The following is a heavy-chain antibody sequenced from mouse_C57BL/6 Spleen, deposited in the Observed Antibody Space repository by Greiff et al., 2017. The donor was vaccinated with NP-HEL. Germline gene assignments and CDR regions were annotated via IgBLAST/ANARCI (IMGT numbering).Heavy chain of an antibody. CDR1: GFTIKDDY. CDR3: TEITFDY. Sequence: EVQLQQSGAELVRPGASVKLSCTASGFTIKDDYMHWVKQRPEQGLEWIGWIDPEYGATEYASKFQGKATITADTSSTTAYLQLSSLTSEDTAVYYCTEITFDYWGQGTTLTVSS. J-gene: IGHJ2*01. V-gene: IGHV14-4*01. D-gene: IGHD1-3*01. CDR2: IDPEYGAT.